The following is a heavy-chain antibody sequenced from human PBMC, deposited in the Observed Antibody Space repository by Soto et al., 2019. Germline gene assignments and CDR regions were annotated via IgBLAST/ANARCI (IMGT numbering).Heavy chain of an antibody. CDR1: GGSISSGGYY. V-gene: IGHV4-31*02. J-gene: IGHJ5*02. D-gene: IGHD3-10*01. CDR3: ARDNMVRGSPGASYNWFDP. Sequence: TSETLSLTCTVSGGSISSGGYYWSWIRQHPGKGLEWIGYIYYSGSTYYNPSLKSRVTISVDTSKNQFSLKLSSVTAADTAVYYCARDNMVRGSPGASYNWFDPWGQGTLVTVSS. CDR2: IYYSGST.